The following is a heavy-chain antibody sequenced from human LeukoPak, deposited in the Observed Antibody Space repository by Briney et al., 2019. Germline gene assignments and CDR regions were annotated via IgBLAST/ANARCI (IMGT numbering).Heavy chain of an antibody. CDR1: GYTFTSYG. CDR2: ISAYNGNT. Sequence: ASVKVSCKASGYTFTSYGISWVRQAPGQGLEWMGWISAYNGNTNYAQKLQGRVTMTTDTSTSTAYMELRSLRSDETAVYYSARSSDFWSGPGGDYWGQGTLVTVSS. D-gene: IGHD3-3*01. V-gene: IGHV1-18*01. CDR3: ARSSDFWSGPGGDY. J-gene: IGHJ4*02.